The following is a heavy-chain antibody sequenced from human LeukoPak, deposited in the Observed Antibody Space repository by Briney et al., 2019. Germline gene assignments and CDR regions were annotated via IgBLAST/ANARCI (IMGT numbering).Heavy chain of an antibody. D-gene: IGHD3-9*01. CDR2: ISAGAGVI. V-gene: IGHV3-48*03. CDR1: GFTFIDYE. CDR3: ARVRTTDTLTGYKQELDY. Sequence: GGPLRLSCAASGFTFIDYEMNWVRQAPEKGLEWVSYISAGAGVIFYADSVKGRFSITRDNAKNSLFLQMNSLRAEDTAVYYCARVRTTDTLTGYKQELDYWGRGTLVTVSS. J-gene: IGHJ4*02.